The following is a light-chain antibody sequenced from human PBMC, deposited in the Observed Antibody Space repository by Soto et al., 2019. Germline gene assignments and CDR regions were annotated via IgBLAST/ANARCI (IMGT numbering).Light chain of an antibody. V-gene: IGKV1-39*01. Sequence: DIQMTQSPSSLSASVGDRVTITCRAGQGIFSSLNWYQQKPGKAPKLLIYAASSLQSGVPSRFSGSGSGTDFTLTISRLQPEDFATYYCQQSFNSPPITFGQGTRLEIK. CDR1: QGIFSS. CDR2: AAS. CDR3: QQSFNSPPIT. J-gene: IGKJ5*01.